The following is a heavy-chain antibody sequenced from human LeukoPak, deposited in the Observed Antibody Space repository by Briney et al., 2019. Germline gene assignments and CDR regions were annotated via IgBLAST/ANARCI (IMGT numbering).Heavy chain of an antibody. Sequence: PGGSLRLSCGASGFTFSSYSLNWVRQAPGKGLEWVSGISLDGATTYYAGSVEGRFTISRDNSKNTLYLQMNSLRADDTAVYYCVKDHGWLLYSWGQGTLVTVSS. V-gene: IGHV3-23*01. CDR2: ISLDGATT. J-gene: IGHJ4*02. CDR3: VKDHGWLLYS. CDR1: GFTFSSYS. D-gene: IGHD3-9*01.